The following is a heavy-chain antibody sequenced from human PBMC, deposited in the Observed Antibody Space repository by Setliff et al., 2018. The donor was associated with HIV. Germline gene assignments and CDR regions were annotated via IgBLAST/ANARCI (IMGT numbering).Heavy chain of an antibody. Sequence: GSGPTLVNPTQTLTLTCTFSGFSLSTGGVGLGWLRQPPGKAPECLGIIYWDDNKRYTPSLQGRLTITKDTFRHQVVLTMTNMAPVDTGTYYCAHSRMGVSGWPVFDSWGQGTLVTVSS. V-gene: IGHV2-5*02. CDR1: GFSLSTGGVG. J-gene: IGHJ4*02. CDR2: IYWDDNK. CDR3: AHSRMGVSGWPVFDS. D-gene: IGHD3-16*01.